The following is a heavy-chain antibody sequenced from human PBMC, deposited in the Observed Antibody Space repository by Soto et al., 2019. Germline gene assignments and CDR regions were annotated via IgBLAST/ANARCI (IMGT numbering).Heavy chain of an antibody. D-gene: IGHD3-9*01. CDR1: GFTFSSYG. CDR2: ISYDGSNK. J-gene: IGHJ6*03. Sequence: GGSLRLSCAASGFTFSSYGMHWVRQAPGKGLEWVAVISYDGSNKYYADSVKGRFTISRDNSKNTLYLQMNSLRAEDTAVYYCAKDREYDILTGYYYYYMDVWGKGTTVTVSS. CDR3: AKDREYDILTGYYYYYMDV. V-gene: IGHV3-30*18.